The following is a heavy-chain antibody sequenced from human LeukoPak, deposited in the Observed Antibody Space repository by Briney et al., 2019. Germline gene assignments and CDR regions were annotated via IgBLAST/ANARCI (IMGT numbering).Heavy chain of an antibody. J-gene: IGHJ4*02. D-gene: IGHD3-22*01. CDR1: GGSISSGGYS. V-gene: IGHV4-30-2*01. CDR3: ARAPNYYDSSGYYYSGYFDY. Sequence: SQTLSLTCAVSGGSISSGGYSWSWIRQPPGKGLEWIGYIYHSGSTYYNPSLKSRVTISVDRSKNQFSLKLSSVTAADTAVYYCARAPNYYDSSGYYYSGYFDYWGQGTLVTASS. CDR2: IYHSGST.